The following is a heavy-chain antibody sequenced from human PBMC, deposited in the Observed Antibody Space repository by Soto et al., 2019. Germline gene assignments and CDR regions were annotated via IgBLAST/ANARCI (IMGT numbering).Heavy chain of an antibody. D-gene: IGHD2-15*01. V-gene: IGHV3-33*01. CDR3: ARDDGEKAATLPH. Sequence: QVQLVESGGGVVQPGRSLRLSCAASGFTFSSYGMHWVRQAPGKGLEWVAVIWYDGSNKYYADSVKGRFTISRDNSKNTLYLQRNSLRAEDTAVYYCARDDGEKAATLPHLGQGTLVTVSS. CDR1: GFTFSSYG. CDR2: IWYDGSNK. J-gene: IGHJ4*02.